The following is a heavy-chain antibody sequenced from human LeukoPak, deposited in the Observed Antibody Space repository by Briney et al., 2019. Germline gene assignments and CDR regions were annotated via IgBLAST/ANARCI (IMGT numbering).Heavy chain of an antibody. CDR3: TTAKTRLDAFDL. J-gene: IGHJ3*01. CDR2: IKSTGDGGTA. D-gene: IGHD5-12*01. CDR1: GFTFSGYA. Sequence: GGSRRLSCAVSGFTFSGYAMSWVRQAPGKGLEWVGRIKSTGDGGTADNAAPVKGRFTISRDDSRNTLYLQMNSLKTEDTAVYYCTTAKTRLDAFDLWGQGTMVTVSS. V-gene: IGHV3-15*01.